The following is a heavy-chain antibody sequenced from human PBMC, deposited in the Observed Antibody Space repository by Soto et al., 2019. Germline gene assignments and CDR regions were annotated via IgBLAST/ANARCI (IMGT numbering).Heavy chain of an antibody. CDR1: GYTFTSYY. V-gene: IGHV1-46*03. CDR2: INPSGGST. CDR3: ARDTAIFGVVTGAFDI. D-gene: IGHD3-3*01. J-gene: IGHJ3*02. Sequence: ASVKVSCKASGYTFTSYYMHWVRQAPGQGLEWMGIINPSGGSTSYAQKFQGRVTMTRDTSTSTVYIELSSLRSEDTAVYYCARDTAIFGVVTGAFDIWGQGTMVTVSS.